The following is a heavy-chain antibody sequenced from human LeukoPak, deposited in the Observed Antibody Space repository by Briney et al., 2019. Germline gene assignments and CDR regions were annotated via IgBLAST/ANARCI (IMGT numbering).Heavy chain of an antibody. CDR2: IYYSGST. V-gene: IGHV4-59*12. CDR1: GGSISSYY. J-gene: IGHJ4*02. CDR3: ARDGGLYCSGGSCYTLDY. D-gene: IGHD2-15*01. Sequence: SETLSLTCTVSGGSISSYYWSWIRQPPGKGLEWIGYIYYSGSTNYNPSLKSRVTISVDTSKNQFSLKLSSVTAADTAVYYCARDGGLYCSGGSCYTLDYWGQGTLVTVSS.